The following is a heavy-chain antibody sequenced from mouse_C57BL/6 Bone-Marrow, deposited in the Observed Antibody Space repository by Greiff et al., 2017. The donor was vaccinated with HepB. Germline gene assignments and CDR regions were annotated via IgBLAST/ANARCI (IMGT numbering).Heavy chain of an antibody. V-gene: IGHV1-52*01. Sequence: QVQLQQPGAELVRPGSSVKLSCKASGYTFTSYWMHWVKQRPIQGLEWIGNIDPSDSETHYNQKFKDKATLTVDKSSSTAYMQLSSLTSEDSAVYYCVSTMVPYYFDYWGQGTTLTVSS. CDR3: VSTMVPYYFDY. J-gene: IGHJ2*01. CDR2: IDPSDSET. CDR1: GYTFTSYW. D-gene: IGHD2-1*01.